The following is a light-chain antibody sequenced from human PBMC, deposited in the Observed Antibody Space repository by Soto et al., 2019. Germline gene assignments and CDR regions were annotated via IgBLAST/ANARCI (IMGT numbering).Light chain of an antibody. CDR3: SSYTSSSTLDV. CDR2: DVS. V-gene: IGLV2-14*01. CDR1: SSDVGGYNY. Sequence: QSALPQPASVSGSPGHSITISCTGTSSDVGGYNYVSWYQQHPAKAPKLMIYDVSNRPSGVSNRFSGSKSGNTASLTISGLQAEDEDDYYCSSYTSSSTLDVFGTGTKVTVL. J-gene: IGLJ1*01.